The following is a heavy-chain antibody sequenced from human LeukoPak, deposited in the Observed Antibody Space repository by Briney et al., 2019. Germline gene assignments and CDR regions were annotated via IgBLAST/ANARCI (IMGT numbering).Heavy chain of an antibody. CDR1: GGSISSGGYS. V-gene: IGHV4-39*01. CDR2: IYYSGST. D-gene: IGHD2-2*01. J-gene: IGHJ4*02. CDR3: ARLTPRIVVVPAAFDY. Sequence: SETLSLTCAVSGGSISSGGYSWSWIRQPPGKGLEWIGSIYYSGSTYYNPSLKSRVTISVDTSKNQFSLKLSSVTAADTAVYYCARLTPRIVVVPAAFDYWGQGTLVTVSS.